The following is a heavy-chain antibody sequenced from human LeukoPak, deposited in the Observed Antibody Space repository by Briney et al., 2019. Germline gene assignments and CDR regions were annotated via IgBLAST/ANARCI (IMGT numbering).Heavy chain of an antibody. V-gene: IGHV3-23*01. CDR2: ISPSGETI. J-gene: IGHJ4*02. CDR3: AKDRGMITFGGVIVIPNLDY. D-gene: IGHD3-16*02. Sequence: GGSLRLSCAASGFTFSSYSMNWVRQAPGKGLEWVSVISPSGETIYYTDPVKGRFTISRDNSKNTLFLQMNSLRAEDTAVYYCAKDRGMITFGGVIVIPNLDYWGQGTLVTVSS. CDR1: GFTFSSYS.